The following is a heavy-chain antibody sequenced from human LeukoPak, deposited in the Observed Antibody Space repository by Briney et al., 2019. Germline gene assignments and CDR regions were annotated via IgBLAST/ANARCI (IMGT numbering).Heavy chain of an antibody. D-gene: IGHD6-13*01. J-gene: IGHJ4*02. CDR3: AKDKSLYSNSWYYFDY. V-gene: IGHV3-30*02. CDR2: IRYDGSNK. CDR1: GFTLSSYG. Sequence: GGSLRLSCAASGFTLSSYGMRWVRQAPGKGLEWVAFIRYDGSNKQHADSVKGRFTISRDNSKNTLYLQMNSLRAEDTALYYCAKDKSLYSNSWYYFDYWGQGTLVTVSS.